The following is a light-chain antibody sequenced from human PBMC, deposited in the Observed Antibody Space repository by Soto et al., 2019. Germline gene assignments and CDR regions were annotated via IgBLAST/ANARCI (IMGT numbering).Light chain of an antibody. CDR2: AAS. CDR1: QSISSY. CDR3: QQSYSTPNT. V-gene: IGKV1-39*01. J-gene: IGKJ2*01. Sequence: DIQMTQSPSSLSASVGDRVTITCRASQSISSYLNWYQQKPGKAPKLLIYAASSLQSGVPSRFSGSGSGTDFTLTISSLQPEDFATYYCQQSYSTPNTFGPGTKLEIK.